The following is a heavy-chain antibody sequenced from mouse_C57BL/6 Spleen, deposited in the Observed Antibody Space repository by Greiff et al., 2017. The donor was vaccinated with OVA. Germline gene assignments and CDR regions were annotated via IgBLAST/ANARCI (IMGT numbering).Heavy chain of an antibody. CDR3: ARDYYGRSYWYFDV. J-gene: IGHJ1*03. CDR2: IRNKANGYTT. D-gene: IGHD1-1*01. V-gene: IGHV7-3*01. Sequence: DVKLVESGGGLVQPGGSLSLSCAASGFTFTDYYMSWVRQPPGKALEWLGFIRNKANGYTTEYSAYVKGRFTISRDNSQIILNLQMNALRAEDSATYSCARDYYGRSYWYFDVWGKGTTVTVSS. CDR1: GFTFTDYY.